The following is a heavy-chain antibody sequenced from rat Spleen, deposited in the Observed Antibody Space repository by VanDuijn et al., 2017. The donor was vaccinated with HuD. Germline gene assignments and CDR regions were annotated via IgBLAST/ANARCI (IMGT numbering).Heavy chain of an antibody. CDR3: TRGFTVAVF. J-gene: IGHJ2*01. Sequence: EVQLVESGGGLVQPGRSMKLSCAASGFTFSNYDMAWVRRAPKKGLEWVATIRHDGTSTNYGDSVKGRFTISRDSAKSTLYLQMDSLRSEDTATYYCTRGFTVAVFWGQGVMVT. D-gene: IGHD1-2*01. CDR2: IRHDGTST. V-gene: IGHV5-22*01. CDR1: GFTFSNYD.